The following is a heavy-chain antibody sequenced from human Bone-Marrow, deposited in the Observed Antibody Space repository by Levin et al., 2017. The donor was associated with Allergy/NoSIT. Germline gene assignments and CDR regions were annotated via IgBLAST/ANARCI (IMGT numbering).Heavy chain of an antibody. CDR2: ISSNSKYI. D-gene: IGHD3-10*01. Sequence: GGSLRLSCAASGFNFTNYNMNWVRQAPGKGLEWVSSISSNSKYIYYRESVKGRFTISRDNAKNSLYLQMNRLGAQDTSVYYCARGPGSGSYLPDYWGRGALVIVAS. CDR1: GFNFTNYN. J-gene: IGHJ4*02. CDR3: ARGPGSGSYLPDY. V-gene: IGHV3-21*06.